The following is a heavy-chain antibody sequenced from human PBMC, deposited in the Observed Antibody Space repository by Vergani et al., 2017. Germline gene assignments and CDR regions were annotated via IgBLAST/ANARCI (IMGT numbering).Heavy chain of an antibody. V-gene: IGHV4-61*02. CDR1: GASITSGSFY. CDR3: ARASHCINCYSEGPNGPGYYYMDV. D-gene: IGHD2-21*01. J-gene: IGHJ6*03. Sequence: QVHLHEAGPGLVKPSQTLSLTCTVSGASITSGSFYWSWIRQPAGKGLEWIGRIHASGTKNYNPSLRSRVTLSVDTSKNQLSLQLSSVTAADTAVYYCARASHCINCYSEGPNGPGYYYMDVWGKGTTVTVSS. CDR2: IHASGTK.